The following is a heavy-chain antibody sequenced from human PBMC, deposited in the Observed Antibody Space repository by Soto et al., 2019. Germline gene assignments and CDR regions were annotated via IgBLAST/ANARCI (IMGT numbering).Heavy chain of an antibody. Sequence: SETLSLTCTVSGGSISSYYWSWIRQPPGKGLEWIGYIYYSGSTNYNPSLKSRVTISVDTSKNQFSLKLSSVTAADTAVYYCARGLRTVTTLDYWGQGTLVTVS. V-gene: IGHV4-59*01. D-gene: IGHD4-17*01. CDR3: ARGLRTVTTLDY. CDR2: IYYSGST. J-gene: IGHJ4*02. CDR1: GGSISSYY.